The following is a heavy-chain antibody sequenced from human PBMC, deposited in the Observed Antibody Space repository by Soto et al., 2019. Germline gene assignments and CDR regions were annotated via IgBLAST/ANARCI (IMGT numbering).Heavy chain of an antibody. CDR3: ARFYDYISGSYRSPDY. V-gene: IGHV2-5*02. J-gene: IGHJ4*02. CDR2: IYWDDDK. Sequence: QITLKESGPTLVKPTQTLTLTCTFSGFSLSTSGVGVGWIRQPPGKALEWLALIYWDDDKRYSPSLKSRLTITKDTSKNQVVLTMTNMDPVDTATYYCARFYDYISGSYRSPDYWGQGTLVTVSS. D-gene: IGHD3-16*02. CDR1: GFSLSTSGVG.